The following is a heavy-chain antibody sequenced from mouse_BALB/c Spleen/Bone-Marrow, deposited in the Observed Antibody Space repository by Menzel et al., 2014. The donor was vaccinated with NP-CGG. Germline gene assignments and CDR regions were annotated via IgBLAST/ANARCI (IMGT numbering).Heavy chain of an antibody. J-gene: IGHJ2*01. CDR1: GYTFTSYT. Sequence: QVQLKESGAELARPGASVKMSCKASGYTFTSYTMHWVKPRPGQGLEWIGYINPSSGYTNYNQKFKDKATLTADKSSSTAYMQLSSLTSEDSAVYYCARRYYGSTFDYWGQGTTLTVSS. V-gene: IGHV1-4*01. CDR2: INPSSGYT. D-gene: IGHD1-1*01. CDR3: ARRYYGSTFDY.